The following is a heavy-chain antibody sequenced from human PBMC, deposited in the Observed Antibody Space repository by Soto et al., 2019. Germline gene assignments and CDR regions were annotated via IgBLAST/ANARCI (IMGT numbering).Heavy chain of an antibody. D-gene: IGHD3-22*01. CDR1: GFTFSSYA. V-gene: IGHV3-30-3*01. CDR3: ARDQTRDYYDSSGYYSGHYFDY. J-gene: IGHJ4*02. CDR2: ISYDGSNT. Sequence: QVQLVESGGGVVQPGRSLRLSCAASGFTFSSYAMHWVRQAPGKGPEWVAVISYDGSNTYYADSVKGRFTISRDNSKNTLYLQMNSLRAEDTAVYYCARDQTRDYYDSSGYYSGHYFDYWGQGTLVTVAS.